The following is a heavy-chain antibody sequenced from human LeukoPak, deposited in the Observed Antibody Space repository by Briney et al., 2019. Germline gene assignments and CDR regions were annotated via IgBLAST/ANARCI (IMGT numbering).Heavy chain of an antibody. D-gene: IGHD3-10*01. Sequence: PSETLSLTCTVSGGSISSYYWSWIRQPAGKGLEWIGRIYTSGSTNYNPSLKSRVTMSVDTSKNQFSLKLSSVTAADTAVYYCARSGEITMVRGVIITGGNWFDPWGQGTLVTVSS. CDR2: IYTSGST. J-gene: IGHJ5*02. CDR1: GGSISSYY. V-gene: IGHV4-4*07. CDR3: ARSGEITMVRGVIITGGNWFDP.